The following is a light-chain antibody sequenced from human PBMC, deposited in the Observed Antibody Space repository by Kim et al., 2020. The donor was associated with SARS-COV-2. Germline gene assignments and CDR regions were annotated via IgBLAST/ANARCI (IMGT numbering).Light chain of an antibody. CDR3: ATCDDSLSAHVI. Sequence: MVTISCSGSSSNIGNNFVYSYQQLPGMAPKLLIYRNNQRPSGVPDRFSGSKSGTSASLAISGLRSDDEADYYCATCDDSLSAHVIFGGGTQLTVL. J-gene: IGLJ2*01. V-gene: IGLV1-47*01. CDR2: RNN. CDR1: SSNIGNNF.